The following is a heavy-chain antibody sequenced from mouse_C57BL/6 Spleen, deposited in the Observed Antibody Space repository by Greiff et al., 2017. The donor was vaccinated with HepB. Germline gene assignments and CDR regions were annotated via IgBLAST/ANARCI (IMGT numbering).Heavy chain of an antibody. CDR3: ARNYGYSWFAY. V-gene: IGHV1-52*01. Sequence: VQLQQPGAELVRPGSSVKLSCKASGYTFTSYWMHWVKQRPIQGLEWIGNIDPSDSETHYNQKFKDKATLTVDKSSNTAYMQLSSLTSEDSAVYYCARNYGYSWFAYWGQGTLFTVSA. D-gene: IGHD2-2*01. CDR2: IDPSDSET. J-gene: IGHJ3*01. CDR1: GYTFTSYW.